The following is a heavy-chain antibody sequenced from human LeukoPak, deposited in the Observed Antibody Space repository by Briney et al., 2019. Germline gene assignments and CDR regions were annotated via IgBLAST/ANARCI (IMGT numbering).Heavy chain of an antibody. J-gene: IGHJ2*01. CDR1: GFTFSSYG. D-gene: IGHD2-2*01. CDR2: ISYDGSNK. Sequence: PGGSLRLSCAASGFTFSSYGMHWVRQAPGKGLEWVAVISYDGSNKYYADSVKGRFTISRDNSKNTLYLQMNSLRAEDTAVYYCAKDQAEVPAALDLWGRGTLVTVSS. V-gene: IGHV3-30*18. CDR3: AKDQAEVPAALDL.